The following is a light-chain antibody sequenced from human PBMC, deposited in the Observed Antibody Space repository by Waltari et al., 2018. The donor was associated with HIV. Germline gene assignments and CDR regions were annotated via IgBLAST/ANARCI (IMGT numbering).Light chain of an antibody. J-gene: IGLJ3*02. CDR1: SGSVATSYY. CDR2: NTN. V-gene: IGLV8-61*01. CDR3: VLYMGGGIWV. Sequence: QTVVTHDPSFSVSPGGTVTLPYGLNSGSVATSYYPRRYQQTPGQPPRTLIYNTNPRSSGVPDRFSGSILGNKAALTITGAQADDESDYYCVLYMGGGIWVFGGGTKVTVL.